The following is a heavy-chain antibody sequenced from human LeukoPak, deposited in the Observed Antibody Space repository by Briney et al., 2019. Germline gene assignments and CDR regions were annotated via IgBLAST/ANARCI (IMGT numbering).Heavy chain of an antibody. D-gene: IGHD3-3*01. J-gene: IGHJ4*02. V-gene: IGHV3-74*01. CDR3: AKDHYWSIDY. Sequence: GGFLRLSCAASGFDFSSNWMHWVRHAPGQGLVWVSRIKGDGISTNYADSVKGRFTISRDIAKNTLYLQMNSLRAEDTGVYYCAKDHYWSIDYWGRGTLVTVSS. CDR1: GFDFSSNW. CDR2: IKGDGIST.